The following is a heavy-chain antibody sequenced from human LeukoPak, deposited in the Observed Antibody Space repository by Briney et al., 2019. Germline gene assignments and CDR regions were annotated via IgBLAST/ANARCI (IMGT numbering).Heavy chain of an antibody. Sequence: GGSLRLSCAASGFTFSSYWMSWVRQAPGKGLEWVANIKQDGSEKYYVDSVKGRFTISRDNAKNSLYLQMNSLRAEDTAVYYCVRTPTTLWFGTYYYYGMDAWGQGTTVTDSS. D-gene: IGHD3-10*01. V-gene: IGHV3-7*01. J-gene: IGHJ6*02. CDR2: IKQDGSEK. CDR1: GFTFSSYW. CDR3: VRTPTTLWFGTYYYYGMDA.